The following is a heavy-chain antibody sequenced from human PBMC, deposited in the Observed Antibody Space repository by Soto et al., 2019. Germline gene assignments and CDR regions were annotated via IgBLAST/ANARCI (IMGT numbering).Heavy chain of an antibody. CDR3: ARVGGVAARTFDY. Sequence: SETLSLTCTVSGGSINDFYWSWIRQPPGKGLEWIGYIYYSGSTDYNPSLKGRVTISVDTSKNQFSLKLRSVAAADTAVYYCARVGGVAARTFDYWGQGTLVTVSS. D-gene: IGHD6-6*01. V-gene: IGHV4-59*01. CDR1: GGSINDFY. CDR2: IYYSGST. J-gene: IGHJ4*02.